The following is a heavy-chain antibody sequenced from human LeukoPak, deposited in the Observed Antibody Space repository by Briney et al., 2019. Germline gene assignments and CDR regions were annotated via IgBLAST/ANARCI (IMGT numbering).Heavy chain of an antibody. D-gene: IGHD2-15*01. CDR3: ARTNWVAVTRDAFDA. CDR1: GGTFSSYA. CDR2: IIPIFGTA. J-gene: IGHJ3*01. V-gene: IGHV1-69*01. Sequence: SVKVSCKASGGTFSSYAISWVRQAPGQGLEWMGGIIPIFGTANYAQKFQGRVTITADASTSTAYMELNSLQSEDTAVYYCARTNWVAVTRDAFDAWGQGTMVTVSS.